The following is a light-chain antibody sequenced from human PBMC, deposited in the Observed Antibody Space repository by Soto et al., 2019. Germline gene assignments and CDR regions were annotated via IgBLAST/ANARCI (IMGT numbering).Light chain of an antibody. Sequence: QSVLTQPASVSGSPGQSITISCTGTSSDVGGYNYVSWYQQHPGKAPKFMIYDVSNRPSGVSNRFSGPKSGNTASLTISGLQAEDEADYYYSSYTTSNTRQIVFGTGTKVTVL. CDR2: DVS. CDR1: SSDVGGYNY. V-gene: IGLV2-14*01. CDR3: SSYTTSNTRQIV. J-gene: IGLJ1*01.